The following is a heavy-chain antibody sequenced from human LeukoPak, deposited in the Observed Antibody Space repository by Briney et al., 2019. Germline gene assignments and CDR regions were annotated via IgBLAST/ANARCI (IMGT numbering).Heavy chain of an antibody. D-gene: IGHD3-16*01. Sequence: AGGSLRPSCLASGFTFDGYAMHWVRQAPGKGLEWVSLITSDGGSTYYADSVKGRFTISRDNSKSSLYLQMNSLRPEDSALYYCAKDGGEESYYNYDYMDVWGKGTTVTVSS. CDR2: ITSDGGST. CDR1: GFTFDGYA. V-gene: IGHV3-43D*03. CDR3: AKDGGEESYYNYDYMDV. J-gene: IGHJ6*03.